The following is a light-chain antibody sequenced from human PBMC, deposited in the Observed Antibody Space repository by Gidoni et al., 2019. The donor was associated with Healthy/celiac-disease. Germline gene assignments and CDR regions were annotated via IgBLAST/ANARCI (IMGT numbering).Light chain of an antibody. CDR2: GAS. CDR3: QQYNNWPLWT. V-gene: IGKV3-15*01. Sequence: EIVMTQSPATLSVSPGERATLSCRASQSVNSNLAWYQQKPGQAPRLLIYGASTRATGIPARFSGSGSGTEFTLTIRSLQSEDFAVYYCQQYNNWPLWTFGQXTKVEIK. J-gene: IGKJ1*01. CDR1: QSVNSN.